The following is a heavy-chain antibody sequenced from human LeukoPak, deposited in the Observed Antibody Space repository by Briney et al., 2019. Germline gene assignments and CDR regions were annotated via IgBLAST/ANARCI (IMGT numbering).Heavy chain of an antibody. Sequence: GGSLRLSCAASGFTFISYWMSWVRQAPGKGLEWVANIKQDGSEKYFVDSVKGRFTISRDNAKNSLYLQMNSLRAEDTAVYYCARADSTIAARLSRSSIFNYYYYMDVWGKGTTVTVSS. J-gene: IGHJ6*03. CDR2: IKQDGSEK. D-gene: IGHD6-6*01. CDR1: GFTFISYW. CDR3: ARADSTIAARLSRSSIFNYYYYMDV. V-gene: IGHV3-7*01.